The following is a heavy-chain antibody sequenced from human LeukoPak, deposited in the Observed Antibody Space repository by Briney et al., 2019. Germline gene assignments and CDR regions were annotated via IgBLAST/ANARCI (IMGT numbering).Heavy chain of an antibody. D-gene: IGHD6-13*01. CDR2: INHSGST. CDR1: GGSFSGYY. Sequence: PSETLSLTCAVYGGSFSGYYWSWIRQPPGKGLEWIGEINHSGSTNYNPSLKSRVTISVDTSKNQFSLKLNSVTAADTAVYYCARGAPPGIAAAGTKFDPWGQGTLVTVSS. CDR3: ARGAPPGIAAAGTKFDP. V-gene: IGHV4-34*01. J-gene: IGHJ5*02.